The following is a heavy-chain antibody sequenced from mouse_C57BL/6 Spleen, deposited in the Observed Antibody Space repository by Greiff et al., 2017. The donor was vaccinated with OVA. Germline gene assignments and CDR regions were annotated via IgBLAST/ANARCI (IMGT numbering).Heavy chain of an antibody. V-gene: IGHV5-9-1*02. CDR1: GFTFSSYA. CDR2: ISSGGDYI. Sequence: EVMLVESGEGLVKPGGSLKLSCAASGFTFSSYAMSWVRQTPEKRLEWVAYISSGGDYIYYADTVKGRFTISRDNARNPLYLQMSSLKSEDTAMYYCTRERGGYYAMDYWGQGTSVTVSS. J-gene: IGHJ4*01. CDR3: TRERGGYYAMDY.